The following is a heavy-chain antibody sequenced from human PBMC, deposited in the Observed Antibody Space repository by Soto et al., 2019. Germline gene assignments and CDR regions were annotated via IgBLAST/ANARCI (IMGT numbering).Heavy chain of an antibody. J-gene: IGHJ6*02. CDR3: ARDIQWGGFYYYYYGMDV. CDR2: TYYRSKWYN. V-gene: IGHV6-1*01. Sequence: WQTLSLIYAICGDSVSINSAAWNWIRQPPSRGLEWLGRTYYRSKWYNDYAVSVKSRITINPDTSKNQFSLQLNSVTPEDTAVYYCARDIQWGGFYYYYYGMDVWGQGTTVTVSS. D-gene: IGHD1-26*01. CDR1: GDSVSINSAA.